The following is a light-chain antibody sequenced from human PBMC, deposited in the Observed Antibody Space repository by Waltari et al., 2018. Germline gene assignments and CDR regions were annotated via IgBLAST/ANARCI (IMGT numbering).Light chain of an antibody. J-gene: IGKJ4*01. V-gene: IGKV3-11*01. CDR3: QQGNIWPPII. CDR2: GAS. CDR1: QIFRNT. Sequence: EVVLTQSPGTLSLSQGERATLSCRASQIFRNTLAWYQWKPGQAPRLLIYGASNRATGIPGRISGSGSGTDFTLTISSLEPEDSAVYYCQQGNIWPPIIFGGGTKVVIK.